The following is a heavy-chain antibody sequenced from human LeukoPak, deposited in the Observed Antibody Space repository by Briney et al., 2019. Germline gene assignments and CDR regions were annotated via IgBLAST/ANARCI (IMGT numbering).Heavy chain of an antibody. CDR3: ARETRPRIWFGSTGN. Sequence: PGGSLRLSCAASGFTFSSYWMSWVRQAPGKGLEWVANIKQDGSEKYYVDSVKGRFTISRDNAKNSLYPQLNSLRAEDTAVYYCARETRPRIWFGSTGNWGQGTRVPVPP. V-gene: IGHV3-7*03. CDR1: GFTFSSYW. J-gene: IGHJ4*02. D-gene: IGHD3-10*01. CDR2: IKQDGSEK.